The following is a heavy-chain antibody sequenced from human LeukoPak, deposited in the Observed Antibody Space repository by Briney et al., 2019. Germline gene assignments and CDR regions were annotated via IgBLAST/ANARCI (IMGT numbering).Heavy chain of an antibody. J-gene: IGHJ6*02. D-gene: IGHD2-15*01. Sequence: PGRSLRLSCAASGFTFSSYAMSWVRQAPGKGLEWVSAISGSGGSTYYADSVKGRFTISRDNSKNTLYLQMNSLRAEDTAVYYCAKRGYCSGGSCAYYYYYAMDVWGQGTTVAASS. CDR2: ISGSGGST. CDR1: GFTFSSYA. CDR3: AKRGYCSGGSCAYYYYYAMDV. V-gene: IGHV3-23*01.